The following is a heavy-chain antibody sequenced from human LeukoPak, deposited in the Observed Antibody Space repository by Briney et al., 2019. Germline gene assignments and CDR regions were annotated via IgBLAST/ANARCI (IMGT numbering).Heavy chain of an antibody. V-gene: IGHV1-69*04. CDR2: IIPILGIA. J-gene: IGHJ4*02. D-gene: IGHD6-13*01. Sequence: ASVKVSCKASGGTFSSYAISWVRQAPGQGLEWMGRIIPILGIANYAQKFQGRVTITADRSTSTAYMELSSLRSEDTAVYYCARDDLLVRAAGALDYWGQGTLVTVSS. CDR3: ARDDLLVRAAGALDY. CDR1: GGTFSSYA.